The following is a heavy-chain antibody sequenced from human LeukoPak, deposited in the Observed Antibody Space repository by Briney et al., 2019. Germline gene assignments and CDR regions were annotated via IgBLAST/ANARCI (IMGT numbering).Heavy chain of an antibody. CDR1: GFTFSSYA. Sequence: GGSLRLSCAASGFTFSSYAMHWVRQAPGKGLEWVAVISYDGSNKYYADSVKGRFTISRDNSKNTLYLQMNSLRAEDTAVYYCARVGYCSSTSCPDYYYYGMDVWGQGTTVTVSS. J-gene: IGHJ6*02. CDR2: ISYDGSNK. CDR3: ARVGYCSSTSCPDYYYYGMDV. V-gene: IGHV3-30-3*01. D-gene: IGHD2-2*01.